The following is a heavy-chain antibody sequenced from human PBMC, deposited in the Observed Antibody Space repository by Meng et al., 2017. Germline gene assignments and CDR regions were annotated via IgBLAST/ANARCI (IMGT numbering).Heavy chain of an antibody. J-gene: IGHJ2*01. CDR2: IWYDGSNK. V-gene: IGHV3-33*01. CDR1: GFTFSSYG. CDR3: ARGDWNDAWYFDL. D-gene: IGHD1-1*01. Sequence: VQLGVSGGGVVQAGRSLRLSCAGSGFTFSSYGMHWVRQAPGKGLEWVAVIWYDGSNKYYADSVKGRFTISRDNSKNTLYLQMDSLRAEDTAVYYCARGDWNDAWYFDLWGRGTLVTVSS.